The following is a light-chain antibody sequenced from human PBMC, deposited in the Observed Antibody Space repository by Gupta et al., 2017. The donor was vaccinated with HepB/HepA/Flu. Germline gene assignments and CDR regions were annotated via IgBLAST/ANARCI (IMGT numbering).Light chain of an antibody. J-gene: IGKJ1*01. CDR2: LGS. V-gene: IGKV2-28*01. Sequence: DIVMTQSPLSLPVTPGEPASTSCRSSQSLLHSNGYNYLDWYLQKPGQSPQLLIYLGSNRDSGVPDRFSGSGSGTDFTLKISRVEAEDVGVYYCKQSLQTPRTFGQGTKVEIK. CDR1: QSLLHSNGYNY. CDR3: KQSLQTPRT.